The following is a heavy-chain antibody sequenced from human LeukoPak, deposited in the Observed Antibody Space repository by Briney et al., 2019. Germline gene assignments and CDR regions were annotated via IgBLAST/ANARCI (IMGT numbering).Heavy chain of an antibody. J-gene: IGHJ6*03. Sequence: SETLSLTCTVSGGSISSGDYYWSWIRQPPGKGLEWIGYIYYSGSTYYNPSFKSRVTISVDTSKNQFSLKLSSVTAADTAVYYCARYGGRYCSGGSCYNRDYYYYYYMDVWGKGTTVTVSS. V-gene: IGHV4-31*03. CDR3: ARYGGRYCSGGSCYNRDYYYYYYMDV. D-gene: IGHD2-15*01. CDR1: GGSISSGDYY. CDR2: IYYSGST.